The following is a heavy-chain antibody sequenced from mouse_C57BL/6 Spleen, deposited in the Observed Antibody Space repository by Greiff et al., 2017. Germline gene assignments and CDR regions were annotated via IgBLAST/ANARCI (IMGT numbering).Heavy chain of an antibody. CDR1: GYTFTSYW. J-gene: IGHJ2*01. CDR2: IDPSDSET. V-gene: IGHV1-52*01. CDR3: AREGKLYYFDY. Sequence: QVQLQQPGAELVRPGSSVKLSCKASGYTFTSYWMHWVKQRPIQGLEWIGNIDPSDSETHYNQKFKDKATLTVDKSSSTAYMQLSSLTSEDSAVYYCAREGKLYYFDYWGQGTTLTVSS.